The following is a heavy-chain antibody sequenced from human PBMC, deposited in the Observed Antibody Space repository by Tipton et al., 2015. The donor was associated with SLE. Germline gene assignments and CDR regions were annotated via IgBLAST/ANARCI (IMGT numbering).Heavy chain of an antibody. CDR1: GGSISSGSYY. CDR3: ASWQLGGFDY. J-gene: IGHJ4*02. Sequence: TLSLTCTVSGGSISSGSYYWSWIRQPAGKGLEWIGRIYTSGSTNYNPSLKSRVTISVDTSKNQFSLKLSSVTAADTAVYYCASWQLGGFDYWGQGTLVTVSS. CDR2: IYTSGST. D-gene: IGHD6-13*01. V-gene: IGHV4-61*02.